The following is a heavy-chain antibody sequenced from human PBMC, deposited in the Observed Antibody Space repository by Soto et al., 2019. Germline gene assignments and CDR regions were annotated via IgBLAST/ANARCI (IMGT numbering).Heavy chain of an antibody. Sequence: VQVLESGGGLVQPGGSLRLACEVSGFTFSSYAMSWVGQSPGKGLEWVAVISGSGVSSQYADAGKGRFTISRDNSKNTLTLQMNSLRAEDTAVYYCAKPRLVAGLIKYVDFASWGQGTLVTVSS. D-gene: IGHD6-19*01. CDR3: AKPRLVAGLIKYVDFAS. CDR1: GFTFSSYA. CDR2: ISGSGVSS. V-gene: IGHV3-23*01. J-gene: IGHJ4*02.